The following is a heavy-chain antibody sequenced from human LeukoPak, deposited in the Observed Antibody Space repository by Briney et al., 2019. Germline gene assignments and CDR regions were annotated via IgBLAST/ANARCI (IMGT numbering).Heavy chain of an antibody. J-gene: IGHJ3*02. CDR3: ARAKMFYYEGGTYYHAFDI. CDR1: GFSFSSYS. D-gene: IGHD3-22*01. V-gene: IGHV3-21*01. CDR2: ISSSSNYI. Sequence: PGGSLRLSCAASGFSFSSYSMNWVRQAPGKGLEWVSSISSSSNYIYYADSVKGRFTISRDNAKNSLHLQMNSLRAEDTAVYYCARAKMFYYEGGTYYHAFDIWGQGTMVTVSS.